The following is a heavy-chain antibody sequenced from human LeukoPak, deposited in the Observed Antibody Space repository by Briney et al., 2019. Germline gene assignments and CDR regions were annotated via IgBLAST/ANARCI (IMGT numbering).Heavy chain of an antibody. V-gene: IGHV1-58*02. CDR2: IFVGSGNT. CDR3: AAARDIVVVPAAILPNV. J-gene: IGHJ6*02. CDR1: GFTFTSSA. D-gene: IGHD2-2*01. Sequence: GASVTVSCKASGFTFTSSAMQWVRQARGQGLEWIGWIFVGSGNTDYAQKFQERVTITRDMSTSTAYMELSSLRSEDTAVYYCAAARDIVVVPAAILPNVWGQGTTVTVSS.